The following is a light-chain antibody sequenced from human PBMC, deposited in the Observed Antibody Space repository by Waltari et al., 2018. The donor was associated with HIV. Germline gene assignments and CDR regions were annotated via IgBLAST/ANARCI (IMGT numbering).Light chain of an antibody. CDR2: GES. J-gene: IGKJ1*01. V-gene: IGKV3-20*01. CDR1: QSVSSSY. CDR3: QQYGSPKT. Sequence: EIVLTQSPGTLSLSPGERATLSCRASQSVSSSYLAWYQQKPGQAPRLLIYGESSRATGIPDSFSGSGSGTDFTLTISRLEPEDFAVYYCQQYGSPKTFGQGTKVEIK.